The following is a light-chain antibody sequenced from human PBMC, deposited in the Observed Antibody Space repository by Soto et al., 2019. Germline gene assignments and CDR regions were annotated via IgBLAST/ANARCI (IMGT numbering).Light chain of an antibody. CDR2: GAS. CDR1: QSVSSN. Sequence: EIVMTQSPATLSVSPGERATLSCRASQSVSSNLAWYQQKPGQAPGLLLYGASTRATGIPARFSGSGSGTEFPLTISSLQSEDFALYYCQQYNSWPLTFGQGTKLEI. J-gene: IGKJ2*01. CDR3: QQYNSWPLT. V-gene: IGKV3-15*01.